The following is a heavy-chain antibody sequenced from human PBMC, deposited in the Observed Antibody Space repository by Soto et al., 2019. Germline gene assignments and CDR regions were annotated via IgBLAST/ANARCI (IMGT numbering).Heavy chain of an antibody. CDR3: ASGLRFLEWWLSGAFDI. CDR2: ISSSSSTI. Sequence: GGSLRLSCAASGFTFSSYSMNWVRQAPGKGLEWVSYISSSSSTIYYADSVKGRFTISRDNAKNSLYLQMNSLRAEDTAVYYCASGLRFLEWWLSGAFDIWGQGTMVTVSS. J-gene: IGHJ3*02. CDR1: GFTFSSYS. D-gene: IGHD3-3*01. V-gene: IGHV3-48*01.